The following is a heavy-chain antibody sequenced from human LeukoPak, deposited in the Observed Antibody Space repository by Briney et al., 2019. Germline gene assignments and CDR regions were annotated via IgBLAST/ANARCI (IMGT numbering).Heavy chain of an antibody. J-gene: IGHJ4*02. CDR1: GDSIRSSNW. D-gene: IGHD3-10*01. V-gene: IGHV4-4*02. CDR3: ASYGYYGSVSYYSIPYYFDY. Sequence: RPSETLSLTCAVSGDSIRSSNWGRGGRKPPGEGLEWIGEMYDSGSSNYNPSLKGRVTISVDKSKNQFSLNLSSLTAADTAVYYSASYGYYGSVSYYSIPYYFDYWGQGTLVTVSS. CDR2: MYDSGSS.